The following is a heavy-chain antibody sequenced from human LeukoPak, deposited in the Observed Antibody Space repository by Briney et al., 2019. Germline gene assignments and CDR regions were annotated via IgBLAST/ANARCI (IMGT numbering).Heavy chain of an antibody. CDR1: GGTFSSYA. D-gene: IGHD4-17*01. CDR2: IIPIFGTA. V-gene: IGHV1-69*06. CDR3: ASELYGDYVDAFDI. Sequence: GASVKVSCKASGGTFSSYAISWVRQAPGQGLEWMGGIIPIFGTANYAQKFQGRVTITADKSTSTAYMELSSLRSEDTAVYYCASELYGDYVDAFDIWGQGTMVTVSS. J-gene: IGHJ3*02.